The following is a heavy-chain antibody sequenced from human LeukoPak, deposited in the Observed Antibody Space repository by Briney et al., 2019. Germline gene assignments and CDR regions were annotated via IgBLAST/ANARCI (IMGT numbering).Heavy chain of an antibody. V-gene: IGHV3-23*01. CDR1: GFTFSSYS. CDR2: ISGSGGDT. CDR3: AKGDTTWELPHDY. J-gene: IGHJ4*02. Sequence: GGSLRLSCAASGFTFSSYSMSWVRQAPGKGLEWVSVISGSGGDTFYADSVKGRFTISRDKSKNTLYLQMNSLRAEDTAVYYCAKGDTTWELPHDYWGQGTLVTVSS. D-gene: IGHD1-26*01.